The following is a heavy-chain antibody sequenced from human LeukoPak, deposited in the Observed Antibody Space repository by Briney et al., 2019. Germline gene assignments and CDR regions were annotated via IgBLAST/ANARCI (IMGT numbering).Heavy chain of an antibody. CDR2: IYPGDSGT. D-gene: IGHD5-18*01. CDR3: ARGRGYTYGYPENWFDP. V-gene: IGHV5-51*01. CDR1: GYSFTSYW. Sequence: GESLQISCQGSGYSFTSYWIGWVRQMPGKGLEWMGIIYPGDSGTRYNPSFQGQVTISADKSISTAFLHWSSLKTSDTAIYYCARGRGYTYGYPENWFDPWGQGTLVTVSS. J-gene: IGHJ5*02.